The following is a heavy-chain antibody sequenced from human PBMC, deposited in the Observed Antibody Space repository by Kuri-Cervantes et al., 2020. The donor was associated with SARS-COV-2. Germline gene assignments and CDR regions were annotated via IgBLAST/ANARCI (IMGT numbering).Heavy chain of an antibody. D-gene: IGHD2-2*01. J-gene: IGHJ3*02. CDR1: GYTFTSYG. Sequence: ASVNVSCKASGYTFTSYGISWVRQAPGQGLEWMGWISAYNGNTNYAQKLQGRVTITADESTSTAYMELSSLRSEDTAVYYCARDRGEIVVVPAATGSDAFDIWGQGTMVTVSS. V-gene: IGHV1-18*01. CDR2: ISAYNGNT. CDR3: ARDRGEIVVVPAATGSDAFDI.